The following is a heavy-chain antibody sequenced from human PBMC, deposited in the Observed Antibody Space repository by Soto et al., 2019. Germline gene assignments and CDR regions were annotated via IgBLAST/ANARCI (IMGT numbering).Heavy chain of an antibody. CDR1: GGSFSNYY. Sequence: QVQLQQWGAGRLKPSETLSLTCAVYGGSFSNYYWSWIRQLPGKGLEWIGEINQSGSTNHNPSLKSRVTISVDTSKNQFSLKLSSVTAADTAVYYCARGRDYWGQGTLVTVSS. CDR3: ARGRDY. CDR2: INQSGST. V-gene: IGHV4-34*01. J-gene: IGHJ4*02.